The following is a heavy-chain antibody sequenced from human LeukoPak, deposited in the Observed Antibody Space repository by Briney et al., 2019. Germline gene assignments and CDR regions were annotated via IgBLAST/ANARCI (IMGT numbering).Heavy chain of an antibody. Sequence: SETLSLTCTVTGGSINGYYWSWIRQPPGKGLEWIGYIYYSGSTNYNPSLKSRVTISVDTSKNQFSLKLSSVTAADTAVYYCARQGSSGWSNWFDPWGQGTLVTVSS. J-gene: IGHJ5*02. CDR2: IYYSGST. V-gene: IGHV4-59*08. D-gene: IGHD6-19*01. CDR3: ARQGSSGWSNWFDP. CDR1: GGSINGYY.